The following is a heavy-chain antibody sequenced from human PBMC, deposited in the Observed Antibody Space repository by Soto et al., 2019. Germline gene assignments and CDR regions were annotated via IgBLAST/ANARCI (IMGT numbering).Heavy chain of an antibody. CDR2: ISSSSSYI. CDR1: GFTFSSYS. V-gene: IGHV3-21*01. J-gene: IGHJ6*02. CDR3: ARELSPERIVGATNGYGMDV. Sequence: PGGSLRLSCAASGFTFSSYSMNWVRQAPGKGLEWVSSISSSSSYIYYADSVKGRFTISRDNAKNSLYLQMNSLRAEDTAVYYCARELSPERIVGATNGYGMDVWGQGTTVTVSS. D-gene: IGHD1-26*01.